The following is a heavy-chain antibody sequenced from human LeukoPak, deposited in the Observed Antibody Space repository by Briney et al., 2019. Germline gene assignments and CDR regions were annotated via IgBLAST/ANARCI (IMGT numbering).Heavy chain of an antibody. CDR2: MNPNSGNT. CDR3: ATDPGLRDIDY. Sequence: ASVKVSCKASGYTFTSYDINWVRQATGQGLEWMGWMNPNSGNTGYAQKFQGRVTITRNTSISTAYMELSSLRSEDTAVYYCATDPGLRDIDYWGQGTLVTVSS. D-gene: IGHD5-12*01. J-gene: IGHJ4*02. V-gene: IGHV1-8*03. CDR1: GYTFTSYD.